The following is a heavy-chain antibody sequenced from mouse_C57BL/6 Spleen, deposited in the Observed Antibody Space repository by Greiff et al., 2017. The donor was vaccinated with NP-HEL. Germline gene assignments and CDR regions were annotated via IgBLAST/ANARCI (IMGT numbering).Heavy chain of an antibody. CDR2: IHPSDSDT. Sequence: QVQLKQPGAELVKPGASVKVSCKASGYTFTSYWMHWVKQRPGQGLEWIGRIHPSDSDTNYNQKFKGKATLTVDKSSSTAYMQLSSLTSEDSAVDYWATTVVAGGWYYFDYWGQGTTLTVSS. D-gene: IGHD1-1*01. V-gene: IGHV1-74*01. J-gene: IGHJ2*01. CDR1: GYTFTSYW. CDR3: ATTVVAGGWYYFDY.